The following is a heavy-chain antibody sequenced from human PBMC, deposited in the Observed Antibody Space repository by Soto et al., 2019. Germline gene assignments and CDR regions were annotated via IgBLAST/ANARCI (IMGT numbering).Heavy chain of an antibody. CDR3: ATSPGYSSSWYYFDY. D-gene: IGHD6-13*01. Sequence: PSETLSLTCTVSGGSISSYYWSWIRQPPGKGLEWIGYIYYSGSTNYNPSLKSRVTISVDTPKNQFSLKLSSVTAADTAVYYCATSPGYSSSWYYFDYWGQGTLVTVSS. J-gene: IGHJ4*02. CDR1: GGSISSYY. V-gene: IGHV4-59*01. CDR2: IYYSGST.